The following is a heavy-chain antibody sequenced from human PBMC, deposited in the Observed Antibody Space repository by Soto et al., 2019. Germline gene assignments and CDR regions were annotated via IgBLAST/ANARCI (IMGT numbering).Heavy chain of an antibody. CDR1: GYTFTSYG. J-gene: IGHJ4*02. V-gene: IGHV1-18*01. CDR2: ISTYKGNT. CDR3: ATRSPAFDY. Sequence: QVQLVQSGPEVKKPGASVKVSCKTSGYTFTSYGISWVRLAPGQGLEWMGWISTYKGNTNYAQKFQGRVTMTTDTSTSTAYIERRSLRSVDTAVYYCATRSPAFDYWGQGTLVTVSS.